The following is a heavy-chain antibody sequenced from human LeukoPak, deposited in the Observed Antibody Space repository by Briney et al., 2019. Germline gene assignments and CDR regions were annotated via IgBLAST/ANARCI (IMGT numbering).Heavy chain of an antibody. V-gene: IGHV3-48*01. J-gene: IGHJ4*02. CDR3: AREYYGSGTPEDY. D-gene: IGHD3-10*01. CDR2: ISSSSTI. Sequence: GGSLRLSCAASGFTFSSYSMNWVRQAPGKGLEWVSYISSSSTIYYADSVKGRFTISRDNAKNSLYLQMNSLRAEDTAVYYCAREYYGSGTPEDYWGQGTLVTVSS. CDR1: GFTFSSYS.